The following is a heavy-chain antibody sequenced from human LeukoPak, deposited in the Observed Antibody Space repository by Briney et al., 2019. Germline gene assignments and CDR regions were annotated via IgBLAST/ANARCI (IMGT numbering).Heavy chain of an antibody. CDR2: ISGRDSTT. V-gene: IGHV3-23*01. CDR3: AKDTSDIPYYYYMDV. J-gene: IGHJ6*03. Sequence: GGSLRLSCAASGFTFSSYAMSWVRQAPGKGLEWVSGISGRDSTTYYADSVKGRFTISRENSKNTLYLQMNSLRAEDTAVYYCAKDTSDIPYYYYMDVWGKGTTVTVSS. D-gene: IGHD2-21*02. CDR1: GFTFSSYA.